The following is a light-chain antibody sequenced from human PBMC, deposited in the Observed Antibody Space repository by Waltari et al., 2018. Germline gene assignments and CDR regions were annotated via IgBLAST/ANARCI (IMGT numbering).Light chain of an antibody. J-gene: IGKJ2*01. CDR3: QQYHSFPYT. CDR1: QDITKW. CDR2: ASS. Sequence: DIQMTQAPSSLSASVGDRVTITCRASQDITKWLAWYQQQPERAPKSLIFASSVLHSGVPSRFSGSLSGTKFTLTITNLQPEDFATYYCQQYHSFPYTFGQGTKLEIK. V-gene: IGKV1D-16*01.